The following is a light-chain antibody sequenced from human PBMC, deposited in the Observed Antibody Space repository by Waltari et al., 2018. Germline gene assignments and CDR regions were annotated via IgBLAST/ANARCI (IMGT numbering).Light chain of an antibody. CDR3: NSYAGGDILYV. CDR2: DVR. V-gene: IGLV2-8*01. Sequence: QSALTQPPSASGSPGQSLTISCPGTSRDVGAYNFASWYQQHPGKAPKLIIFDVRKRPSGVPDRFSGSKSGNTASLTVSGLQAEDEADYYCNSYAGGDILYVFGTGTRVTVL. CDR1: SRDVGAYNF. J-gene: IGLJ1*01.